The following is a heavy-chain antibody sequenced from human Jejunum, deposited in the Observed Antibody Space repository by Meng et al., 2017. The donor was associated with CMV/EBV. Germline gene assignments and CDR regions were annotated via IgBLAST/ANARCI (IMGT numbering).Heavy chain of an antibody. CDR3: TSRLRTTNDY. CDR2: VKTKTDGETT. J-gene: IGHJ4*02. CDR1: GFTFNSRG. V-gene: IGHV3-15*01. Sequence: EVRLVVCGGGLVKPGESLRLACAAAGFTFNSRGMNWVRQAPGKGLEWLGRVKTKTDGETTDYITPVKGRFIISRDDSRNTLYLQMNRLKPEDTAVYYCTSRLRTTNDYWCQGTLVTVSS. D-gene: IGHD4-11*01.